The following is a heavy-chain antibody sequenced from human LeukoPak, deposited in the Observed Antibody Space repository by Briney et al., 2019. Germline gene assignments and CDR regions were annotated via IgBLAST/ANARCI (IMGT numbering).Heavy chain of an antibody. Sequence: SETLSLTCAVYGGSFSGYYWSWIRQPPGKGLEWIGEINHSGSTNYNPSLKSRVTISVDTSKNQFSLKLSSVTAADTAVYYCAKQAVASSYYDYYYYMDVWGKGTTVTVSS. CDR3: AKQAVASSYYDYYYYMDV. D-gene: IGHD1-26*01. CDR1: GGSFSGYY. CDR2: INHSGST. V-gene: IGHV4-34*01. J-gene: IGHJ6*03.